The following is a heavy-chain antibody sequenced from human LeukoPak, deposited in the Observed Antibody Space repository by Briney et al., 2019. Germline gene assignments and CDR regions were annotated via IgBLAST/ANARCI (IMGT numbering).Heavy chain of an antibody. D-gene: IGHD3-9*01. CDR1: GFAVSANY. Sequence: GGSLRLSCAASGFAVSANYMNWVRQAPGKGLEWVSVHYSGSTTYYADSVKGRFTISRDNAKNSLFLHMNSLRDEDTAVYYCARDKDWAFDYWGQGTLVTVSS. V-gene: IGHV3-66*01. CDR2: HYSGSTT. CDR3: ARDKDWAFDY. J-gene: IGHJ4*02.